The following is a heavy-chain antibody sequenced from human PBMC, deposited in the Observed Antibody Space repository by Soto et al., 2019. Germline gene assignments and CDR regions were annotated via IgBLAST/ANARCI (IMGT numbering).Heavy chain of an antibody. CDR1: GFTFSSYA. CDR3: AKDPNTAMVTLGYGMDV. V-gene: IGHV3-30*04. J-gene: IGHJ6*02. CDR2: ISYDGSNK. D-gene: IGHD5-18*01. Sequence: QVQLVESGGGVVQPGRSLRLSCAASGFTFSSYAMHWVRQAPGKGLEWVAVISYDGSNKYYVDSVKGRFTISRDNSKNTLYLQMNSLRAEDTAVYYCAKDPNTAMVTLGYGMDVWGQGTTVTVSS.